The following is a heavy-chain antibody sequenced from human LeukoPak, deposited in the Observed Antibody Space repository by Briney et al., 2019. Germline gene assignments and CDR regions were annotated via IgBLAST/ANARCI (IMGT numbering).Heavy chain of an antibody. J-gene: IGHJ6*02. D-gene: IGHD2-21*01. V-gene: IGHV3-33*01. CDR2: INPDGSQS. Sequence: GGSLRLSCAASGFTFRSHGMNWVRQAPGKGLEWVAGINPDGSQSYYIDAVKGRFTISRDNSKNTLYLQMSSLRVEDTAMYYCARDLSYFSFDDWGQGTTVTVSS. CDR3: ARDLSYFSFDD. CDR1: GFTFRSHG.